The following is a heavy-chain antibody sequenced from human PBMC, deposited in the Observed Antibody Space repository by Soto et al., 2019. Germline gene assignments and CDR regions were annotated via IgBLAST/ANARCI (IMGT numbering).Heavy chain of an antibody. J-gene: IGHJ1*01. D-gene: IGHD6-13*01. V-gene: IGHV3-9*01. CDR1: GFTFDDYA. CDR3: VKDESINWYSGHFRH. Sequence: EVQLVESGGGLVQPGRSLRLSCAASGFTFDDYAMHWVRQVPGKGLEWVSGINWNSGSIGYGDSVQGPFAISRDNAKNSLHLQMNSLSAEDTAFYYCVKDESINWYSGHFRHWGQGTLVTVSS. CDR2: INWNSGSI.